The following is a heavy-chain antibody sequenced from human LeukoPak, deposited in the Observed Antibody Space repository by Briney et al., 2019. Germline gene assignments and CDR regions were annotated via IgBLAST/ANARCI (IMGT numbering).Heavy chain of an antibody. CDR1: GFTFNNYG. V-gene: IGHV3-21*01. CDR3: AREGGYCSSTRCYSYYMDV. CDR2: ISSSGSYI. J-gene: IGHJ6*03. D-gene: IGHD2-2*01. Sequence: PGGSLRLSCAASGFTFNNYGMSWVRQAPGKGLEWVSSISSSGSYIYHADSVKGRFTISRDNAKNSLYLQMNSLRAEDTAVYHCAREGGYCSSTRCYSYYMDVWGKGTTVTVSS.